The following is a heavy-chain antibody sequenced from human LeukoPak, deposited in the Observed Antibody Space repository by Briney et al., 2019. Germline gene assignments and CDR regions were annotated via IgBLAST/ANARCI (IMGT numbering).Heavy chain of an antibody. D-gene: IGHD6-13*01. CDR1: GFTFSSYW. Sequence: GGSLRLSCAASGFTFSSYWMHWVRQAPGKGLVWVSRINSDGSSTSYADSVKGRFTISRDNAQNTLYLQMNSLRADDTAVYYCARDEGSTWQRFDPWGQGTLVTVSS. CDR2: INSDGSST. CDR3: ARDEGSTWQRFDP. J-gene: IGHJ5*02. V-gene: IGHV3-74*01.